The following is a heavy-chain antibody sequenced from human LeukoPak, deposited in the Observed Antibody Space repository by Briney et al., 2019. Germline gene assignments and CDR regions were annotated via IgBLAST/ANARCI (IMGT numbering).Heavy chain of an antibody. CDR3: AKPYCSSTSCYGYYYGMDV. D-gene: IGHD2-2*01. V-gene: IGHV3-23*01. CDR2: ISVSGGST. Sequence: GGSLRLSCAASGFPFSSYAMSWVGQAPGKGLEWVSSISVSGGSTYYADSVKGRFTISRDNSKNTLDLQMNSLRAEDTAVYYCAKPYCSSTSCYGYYYGMDVWGQGTTVTVSS. J-gene: IGHJ6*02. CDR1: GFPFSSYA.